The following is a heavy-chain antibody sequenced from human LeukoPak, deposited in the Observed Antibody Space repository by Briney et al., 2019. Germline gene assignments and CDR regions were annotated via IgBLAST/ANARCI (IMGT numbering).Heavy chain of an antibody. D-gene: IGHD6-19*01. V-gene: IGHV4-39*01. CDR3: ARGQWLLWDSIDY. J-gene: IGHJ4*02. CDR1: GGSISTHDYY. CDR2: IYYSGST. Sequence: SETLSLTCTVSGGSISTHDYYRGWIRQPPGKGLEWIGSIYYSGSTYYNPALKFRVTISVDTSKNQFSLNLSSLTATDTAVYYCARGQWLLWDSIDYWGQGTLVTVSS.